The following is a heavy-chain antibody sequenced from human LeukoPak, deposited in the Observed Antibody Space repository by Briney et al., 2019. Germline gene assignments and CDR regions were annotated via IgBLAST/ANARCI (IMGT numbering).Heavy chain of an antibody. J-gene: IGHJ4*02. D-gene: IGHD6-19*01. V-gene: IGHV4-59*01. CDR1: GGSISSYY. CDR2: VHSSGDT. CDR3: ARGRIYNSDRPDY. Sequence: SETLSLTCTVSGGSISSYYWSWIRQPPGKGLEWIGYVHSSGDTNYNPSLRNRVTISVDTSKNQFSLKLSSVTAADTAVYYCARGRIYNSDRPDYWGQGTLVTVSS.